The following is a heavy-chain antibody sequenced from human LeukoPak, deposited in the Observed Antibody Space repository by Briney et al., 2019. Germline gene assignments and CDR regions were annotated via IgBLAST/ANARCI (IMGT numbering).Heavy chain of an antibody. CDR3: ARRSTAPIAGTRVNWFDP. Sequence: SETLSLTCTVSGGSISSSSYYWGWIRQPPGKGLEWIGSIYYSGSTYYNPSLKSRVTISVDTSKNQFSLKLSSVTAADTAVYYCARRSTAPIAGTRVNWFDPWGKGTLVTVSS. D-gene: IGHD6-13*01. V-gene: IGHV4-39*01. CDR1: GGSISSSSYY. J-gene: IGHJ5*02. CDR2: IYYSGST.